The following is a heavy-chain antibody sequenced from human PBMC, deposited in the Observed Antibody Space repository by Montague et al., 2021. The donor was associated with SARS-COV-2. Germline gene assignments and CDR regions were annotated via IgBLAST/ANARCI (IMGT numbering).Heavy chain of an antibody. D-gene: IGHD2-21*02. CDR2: IHYSGNT. Sequence: TLSLTCTVSGGSISSGGYYWSWIRQHPGRGLEWIGYIHYSGNTYYNPSLKSRVTISVGTSKNQLSLRLSAVTAADTAVYYCARQLTLEYCGGDCYLDAFDIWGQGTLVTVSS. J-gene: IGHJ3*02. CDR1: GGSISSGGYY. V-gene: IGHV4-31*03. CDR3: ARQLTLEYCGGDCYLDAFDI.